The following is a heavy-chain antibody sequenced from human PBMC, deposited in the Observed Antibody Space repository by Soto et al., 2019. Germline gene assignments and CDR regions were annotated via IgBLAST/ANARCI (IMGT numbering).Heavy chain of an antibody. J-gene: IGHJ4*02. CDR2: IIPIFGTA. Sequence: SVKVSCKASGGTFSSYAISWVRQAPGQGLEWMGGIIPIFGTANYAQKFQGGVTITADESTSTAYMELSSLRSEDTAVYYCARDAKLGKPFYFDYWGQGTLVTVSS. V-gene: IGHV1-69*13. CDR1: GGTFSSYA. D-gene: IGHD7-27*01. CDR3: ARDAKLGKPFYFDY.